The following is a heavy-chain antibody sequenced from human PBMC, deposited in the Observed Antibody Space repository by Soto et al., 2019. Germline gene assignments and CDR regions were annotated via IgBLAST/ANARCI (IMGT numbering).Heavy chain of an antibody. V-gene: IGHV3-30-3*01. CDR2: ISYDGSNK. Sequence: QVQLVESGGGVVQPGRSLRLSCAASGFTFSSYAMHWVRQAPGKGLEWVAVISYDGSNKYYADSVKGRFTISRDNSKNTLYLQMNSLRAEDTAVYYCARDRGSSSWYGYYYYYGMDVWGQGTTVTVSS. J-gene: IGHJ6*02. CDR3: ARDRGSSSWYGYYYYYGMDV. CDR1: GFTFSSYA. D-gene: IGHD6-13*01.